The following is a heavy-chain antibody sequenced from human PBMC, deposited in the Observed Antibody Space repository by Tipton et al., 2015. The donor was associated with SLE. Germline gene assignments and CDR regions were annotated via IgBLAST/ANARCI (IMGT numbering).Heavy chain of an antibody. J-gene: IGHJ4*02. V-gene: IGHV5-51*03. CDR3: ARRWVQTVFDY. CDR2: IDPSDSDT. D-gene: IGHD3-10*01. CDR1: GYSFANYW. Sequence: QSGPEVKKPGESLKISCKGSGYSFANYWIVWFRHMPGKGLECMGMIDPSDSDTRYNPSFQGHVSMSIDRSTTTAYLQWRSLKASDTAMYFCARRWVQTVFDYWGQGTLVTVSS.